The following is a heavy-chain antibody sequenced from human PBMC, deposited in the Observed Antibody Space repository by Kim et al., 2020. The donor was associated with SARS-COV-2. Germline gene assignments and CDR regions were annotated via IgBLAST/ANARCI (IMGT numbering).Heavy chain of an antibody. CDR2: INAGNGNT. D-gene: IGHD1-1*01. Sequence: ASVKVSCKASGYTFTSYAMHWVRQAPGQRLEWMGWINAGNGNTKYSQKFQGRATITWDTSASTAYMELSSLRSEDTAVYYCARVRKTTPHYYYYGMDVWGQGTTVTVSS. J-gene: IGHJ6*02. CDR3: ARVRKTTPHYYYYGMDV. CDR1: GYTFTSYA. V-gene: IGHV1-3*01.